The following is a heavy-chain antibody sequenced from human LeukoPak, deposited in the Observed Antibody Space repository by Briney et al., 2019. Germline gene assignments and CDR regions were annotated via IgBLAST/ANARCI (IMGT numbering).Heavy chain of an antibody. V-gene: IGHV3-21*01. D-gene: IGHD2-21*01. CDR1: GFTFSDYS. Sequence: GGSLRLSCVASGFTFSDYSMNWVRQAPGKGLEWVSAIGSTSTFISYADSVRGRFTISRDNAENSLYLQMNSLRAEDTAIYFCARERSVVADYWRQGTLVTVS. CDR3: ARERSVVADY. J-gene: IGHJ4*02. CDR2: IGSTSTFI.